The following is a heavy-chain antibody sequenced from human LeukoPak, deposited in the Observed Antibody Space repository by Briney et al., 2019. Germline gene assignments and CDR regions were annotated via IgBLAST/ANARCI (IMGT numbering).Heavy chain of an antibody. D-gene: IGHD6-19*01. CDR1: GYTFTDYA. Sequence: ASVKVSCKASGYTFTDYAVNWVRQAPGQGLEWMGGIIPIFGTANYAQKFQGRVTITADESTSTAYMELSSLRSEDTAVYYCARGRMAGTYVFDSWGQGTLVTVSS. V-gene: IGHV1-69*13. CDR2: IIPIFGTA. CDR3: ARGRMAGTYVFDS. J-gene: IGHJ4*02.